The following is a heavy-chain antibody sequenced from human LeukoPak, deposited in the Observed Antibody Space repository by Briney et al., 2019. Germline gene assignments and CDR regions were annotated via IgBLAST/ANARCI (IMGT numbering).Heavy chain of an antibody. D-gene: IGHD6-19*01. Sequence: PGGSLRLSCAACGFTFSSYGMHWVRQAPGKGLEWVAVISYDGSNKYYADSVKGRFTISRDNSKNTLYLQMNSLRAEDTAVYYCAKDTLQRASSGWYKMGAFDIWGQGTMVTVSS. CDR1: GFTFSSYG. V-gene: IGHV3-30*18. CDR3: AKDTLQRASSGWYKMGAFDI. CDR2: ISYDGSNK. J-gene: IGHJ3*02.